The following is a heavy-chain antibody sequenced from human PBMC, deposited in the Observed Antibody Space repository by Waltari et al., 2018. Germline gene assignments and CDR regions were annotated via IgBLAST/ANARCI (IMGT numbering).Heavy chain of an antibody. V-gene: IGHV4-61*02. CDR1: GGSISSGSYY. CDR2: IYTSGST. CDR3: ARGGGPFPFDY. Sequence: QVQLQESGPGLVKPSQTLSLTCTVPGGSISSGSYYWSWIRQPAGKGLEWIGRIYTSGSTNYNPSLKSRVTISVDTSKNQFSLKLSSVTAADTAVYYCARGGGPFPFDYWGQGTLVTVSS. D-gene: IGHD3-10*01. J-gene: IGHJ4*02.